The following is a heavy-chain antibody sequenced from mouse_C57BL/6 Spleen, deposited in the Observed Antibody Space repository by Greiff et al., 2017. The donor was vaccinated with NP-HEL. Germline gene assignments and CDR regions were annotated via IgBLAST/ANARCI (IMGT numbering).Heavy chain of an antibody. V-gene: IGHV3-6*01. D-gene: IGHD1-1*01. CDR1: GYSITSGYY. CDR3: ARDDYGSSSAWFAY. CDR2: ISYDGSN. J-gene: IGHJ3*01. Sequence: EVQLQQSGPGLVKPSQSLSLTCSVTGYSITSGYYWNWIRQFPGNKLEWMGYISYDGSNNYNPSLKNRISITRDTSKNQFFLKLNSVTTEDTATYYCARDDYGSSSAWFAYWGQGTLVTVSA.